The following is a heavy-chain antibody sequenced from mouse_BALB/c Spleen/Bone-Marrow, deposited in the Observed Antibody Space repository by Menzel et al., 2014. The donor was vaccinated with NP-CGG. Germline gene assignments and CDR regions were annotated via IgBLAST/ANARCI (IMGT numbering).Heavy chain of an antibody. Sequence: VQLQESGPDLVRPGSSVKMSCKASDYTFTTYWMHWVKQRPGQGLEWIGMIDPSTSETRLNQKFKDKATLIVDKSSNTAYMQLSSLTSEDSAVYYCARRILAMDYWGQGTPVTVSS. CDR2: IDPSTSET. CDR1: DYTFTTYW. CDR3: ARRILAMDY. V-gene: IGHV1-52*01. J-gene: IGHJ4*01.